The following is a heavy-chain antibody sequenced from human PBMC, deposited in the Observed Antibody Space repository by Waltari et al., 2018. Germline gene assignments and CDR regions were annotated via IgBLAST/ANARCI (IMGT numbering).Heavy chain of an antibody. CDR1: GFTFSSYS. D-gene: IGHD5-12*01. V-gene: IGHV3-21*01. CDR2: ISSSSSYI. CDR3: ARDLDGFGVDIVATMPLAAFDY. J-gene: IGHJ4*02. Sequence: EVQLVESGGGLVKPGGSLRLSCAASGFTFSSYSMNWVRQAPGKGLEWVSSISSSSSYIYYADSVKGRFTISRDNAKNSLYLQMNSLRAEDTAVYYCARDLDGFGVDIVATMPLAAFDYWGQGTLVTVSS.